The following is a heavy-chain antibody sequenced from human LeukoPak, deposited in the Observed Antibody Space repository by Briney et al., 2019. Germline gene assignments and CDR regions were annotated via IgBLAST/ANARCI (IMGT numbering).Heavy chain of an antibody. CDR3: AREGSIYGGNSEGFDY. Sequence: ASVKVSCTASGYTFTSYYMHWVRQAPGQGLEWMGIINPSGGSTSYAQKFQGRVTMTRDTSTSTVYMELSSLRSEDTAVYYCAREGSIYGGNSEGFDYWGQGTLVTVSS. J-gene: IGHJ4*02. CDR1: GYTFTSYY. V-gene: IGHV1-46*01. D-gene: IGHD4-23*01. CDR2: INPSGGST.